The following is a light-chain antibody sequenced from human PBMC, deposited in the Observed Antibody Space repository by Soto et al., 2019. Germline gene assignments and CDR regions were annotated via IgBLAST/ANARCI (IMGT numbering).Light chain of an antibody. Sequence: EIVLTQSPATLSLSPGDRATLSCGASQSVTNNYLAWYQQKPGLAPRLLIYDASYRANGIPDRFSGSGSGTEFTLTINSLQSEDFVVYYCQQYDNWPPTFGQGTRLEI. CDR2: DAS. J-gene: IGKJ5*01. CDR3: QQYDNWPPT. CDR1: QSVTNNY. V-gene: IGKV3D-20*01.